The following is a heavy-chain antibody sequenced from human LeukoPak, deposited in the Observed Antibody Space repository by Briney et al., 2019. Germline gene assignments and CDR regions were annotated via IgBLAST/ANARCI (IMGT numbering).Heavy chain of an antibody. J-gene: IGHJ4*02. CDR1: GYSFTTYY. CDR2: INPRGGST. CDR3: ARDQEGFDY. Sequence: ASVKVSCKASGYSFTTYYIHWVRQAPGQGLEWMGMINPRGGSTSYAQKFQGRVTVTRDTSTSTVHMELSGLRSEDTAVYYCARDQEGFDYWGQGTLVTVSS. V-gene: IGHV1-46*01.